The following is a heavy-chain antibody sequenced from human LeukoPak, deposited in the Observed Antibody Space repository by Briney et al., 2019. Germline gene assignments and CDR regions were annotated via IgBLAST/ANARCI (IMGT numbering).Heavy chain of an antibody. D-gene: IGHD5-18*01. CDR1: GFTFSSYS. J-gene: IGHJ3*02. Sequence: PGGSLRLSCAASGFTFSSYSMNWVRQAPGKGLEWVSSISSSSSYIYYADSVKGRFTISRDNAKNSLYLQMNSLRAEDTAVYYCARDLGRVDTAMVNHDAFDIWGQGTMVTVSS. CDR2: ISSSSSYI. CDR3: ARDLGRVDTAMVNHDAFDI. V-gene: IGHV3-21*01.